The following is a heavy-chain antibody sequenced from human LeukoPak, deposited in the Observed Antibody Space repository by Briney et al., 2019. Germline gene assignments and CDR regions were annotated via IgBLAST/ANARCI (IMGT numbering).Heavy chain of an antibody. V-gene: IGHV4-59*08. J-gene: IGHJ4*02. D-gene: IGHD3-22*01. Sequence: SETLSLTCTVSGGSISSYYWSWIRQPPGKGLEWIGYIYYSGSTNYNPSLRSRVTISVDTSKNQFSLKLSSVTAADTAVYYCARLPYYDSSGYHYWGQGTLVTVSS. CDR2: IYYSGST. CDR3: ARLPYYDSSGYHY. CDR1: GGSISSYY.